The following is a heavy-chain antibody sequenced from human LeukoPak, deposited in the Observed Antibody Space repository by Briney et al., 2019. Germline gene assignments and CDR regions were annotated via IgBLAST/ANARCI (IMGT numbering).Heavy chain of an antibody. Sequence: LPGGSLRLSCAASGFNFIDYSMNWVRQAPGKGREWISYIGISSGNTKYADSVKGRFTISRDKARNSLYLQMNSLRVEDTAMYYCARDHRYAFDNWGHGTLVTVSS. D-gene: IGHD5-12*01. CDR1: GFNFIDYS. CDR3: ARDHRYAFDN. V-gene: IGHV3-48*01. CDR2: IGISSGNT. J-gene: IGHJ4*01.